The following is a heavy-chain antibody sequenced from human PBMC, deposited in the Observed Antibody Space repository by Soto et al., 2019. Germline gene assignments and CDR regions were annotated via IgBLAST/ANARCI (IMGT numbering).Heavy chain of an antibody. CDR3: ARDRGRGGSYYIYFYGMDV. D-gene: IGHD1-26*01. CDR2: INAGNGNT. CDR1: GYTFTSYA. Sequence: GASVKVSCKASGYTFTSYAMHWVRQAPGQRLEWMGWINAGNGNTKYSQKFQGRVTITRDTSASTAYMELSSLRSEDTAVYYCARDRGRGGSYYIYFYGMDVWGQGTTVTVSS. V-gene: IGHV1-3*01. J-gene: IGHJ6*02.